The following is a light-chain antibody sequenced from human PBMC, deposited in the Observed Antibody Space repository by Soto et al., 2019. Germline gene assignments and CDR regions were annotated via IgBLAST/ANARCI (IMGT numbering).Light chain of an antibody. Sequence: IQLTQSRSSLSASVGDRVTITCRASQDIVTYLAWYQQKPGKAPKLLIYLASTLQGGVPSRFSGSGSGTDFTLTISSLQPEDVVTYYCQSLNSFPLTFGGGTKVEIK. CDR2: LAS. V-gene: IGKV1-9*01. CDR3: QSLNSFPLT. J-gene: IGKJ4*01. CDR1: QDIVTY.